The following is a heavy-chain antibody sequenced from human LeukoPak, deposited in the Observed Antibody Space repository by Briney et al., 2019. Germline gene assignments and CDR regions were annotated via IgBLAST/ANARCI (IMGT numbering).Heavy chain of an antibody. CDR2: ITHSGST. V-gene: IGHV4-38-2*02. D-gene: IGHD3-10*01. CDR1: GFSISSGYY. Sequence: SETLSLTCTVSGFSISSGYYWGWIRQPPGKGPQWIGTITHSGSTNYNPSLKSRVTISVDTSKNQFSLKLSSVTAADTAVYYCATREARGGSGSYHAYYYMDVWGKGTTVTVSS. CDR3: ATREARGGSGSYHAYYYMDV. J-gene: IGHJ6*03.